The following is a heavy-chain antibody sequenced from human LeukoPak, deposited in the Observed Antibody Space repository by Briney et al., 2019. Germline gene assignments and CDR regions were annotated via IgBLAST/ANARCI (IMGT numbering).Heavy chain of an antibody. V-gene: IGHV3-49*04. CDR3: SRNGLVDFDY. J-gene: IGHJ4*02. CDR2: IRRRAYGGAA. Sequence: GGSLRLSCTTSGFAFDVFAMSWVRQPAGKGLEWVGFIRRRAYGGAAEYAASVKGRFIISRDDSKGIAYLQMNSLKTEDTAVYYCSRNGLVDFDYWGQGSRVIVSP. CDR1: GFAFDVFA.